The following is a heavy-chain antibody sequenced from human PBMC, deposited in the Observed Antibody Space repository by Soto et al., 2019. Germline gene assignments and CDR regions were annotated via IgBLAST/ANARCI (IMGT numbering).Heavy chain of an antibody. CDR3: ARALFYSDSAGYYFDFDY. CDR2: IISNDDK. Sequence: SGPTLVNPTETLTLTCSVSGFSLTDTRMGVSWIRQAPGKALEWLAHIISNDDKSYSTSLKSRLTISKDTSKSQVVLRMTNMDPVDTGRYYCARALFYSDSAGYYFDFDYWGPGTLVTVSS. CDR1: GFSLTDTRMG. D-gene: IGHD3-22*01. J-gene: IGHJ4*02. V-gene: IGHV2-26*01.